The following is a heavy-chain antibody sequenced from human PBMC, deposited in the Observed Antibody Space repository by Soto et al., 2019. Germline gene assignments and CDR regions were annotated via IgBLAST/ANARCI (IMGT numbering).Heavy chain of an antibody. D-gene: IGHD6-19*01. CDR1: GGSISSSSYY. J-gene: IGHJ5*02. CDR3: ARDKWLVRGWFDP. CDR2: IYYSGST. Sequence: SETLSLTCTVSGGSISSSSYYWGWIRQPPGKGLEWTGSIYYSGSTYYNPSLKSRVTISVDTSKNQFSLKLSSVTAADTAVYYCARDKWLVRGWFDPWGQGTLVTVSS. V-gene: IGHV4-39*01.